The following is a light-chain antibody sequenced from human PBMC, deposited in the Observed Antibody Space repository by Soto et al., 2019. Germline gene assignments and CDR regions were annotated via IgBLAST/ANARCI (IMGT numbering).Light chain of an antibody. J-gene: IGLJ2*01. CDR1: ALPTQY. CDR3: QSADISHSYGV. CDR2: KDS. Sequence: SYELTQPPSLSVSLGQTATITCSGDALPTQYAYWYQQKPGQAPVLVIFKDSERPSGIPERFSGSSSGTTATLTISGVQAEDEADYSCQSADISHSYGVFGGGTKLTVL. V-gene: IGLV3-25*03.